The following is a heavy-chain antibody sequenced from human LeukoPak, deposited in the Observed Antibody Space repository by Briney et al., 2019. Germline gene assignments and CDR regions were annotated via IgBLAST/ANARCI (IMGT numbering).Heavy chain of an antibody. CDR1: GFTFRNYW. V-gene: IGHV3-7*03. J-gene: IGHJ4*02. D-gene: IGHD3-22*01. CDR2: TNQDGSEK. CDR3: AKDSYYDSSGYPYYFDY. Sequence: GGSLRLSCAASGFTFRNYWVTWVRQAPGKGLELVASTNQDGSEKYRVDSVKGRFTISRDNSKNTLYLQMNSLRAEDTAVYYCAKDSYYDSSGYPYYFDYWGQGTLVTVSS.